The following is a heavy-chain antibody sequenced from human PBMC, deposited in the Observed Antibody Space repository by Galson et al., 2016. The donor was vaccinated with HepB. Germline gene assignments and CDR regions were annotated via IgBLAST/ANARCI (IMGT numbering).Heavy chain of an antibody. Sequence: SLRLSCAVSGFTFSTYSMNWVRQAPGKGLEWVSYISGSSSTIYYADSVKGRFTISRDNAKNSLSLRMHSLRVEDTAVYYCVRDRRQWVSMGATTRFRERGIDYWGQGTLVTVSS. D-gene: IGHD1-26*01. J-gene: IGHJ4*02. CDR3: VRDRRQWVSMGATTRFRERGIDY. V-gene: IGHV3-48*01. CDR1: GFTFSTYS. CDR2: ISGSSSTI.